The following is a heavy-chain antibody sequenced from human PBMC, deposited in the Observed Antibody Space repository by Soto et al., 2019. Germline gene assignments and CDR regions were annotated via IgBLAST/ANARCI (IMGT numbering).Heavy chain of an antibody. V-gene: IGHV3-23*01. CDR3: TKLPVAGIDY. Sequence: LRLSCAASGFTFSSYAMSWVRQAPGKGLEWVSAISGSGGSTYYADTVKSRFTISRHNSKNTLYLQMNSLRAEHTAVYYCTKLPVAGIDYWGQGTLATAPQ. CDR2: ISGSGGST. CDR1: GFTFSSYA. D-gene: IGHD6-19*01. J-gene: IGHJ4*02.